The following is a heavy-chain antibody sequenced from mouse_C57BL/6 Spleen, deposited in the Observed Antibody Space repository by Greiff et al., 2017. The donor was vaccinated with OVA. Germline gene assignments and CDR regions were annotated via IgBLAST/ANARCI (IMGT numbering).Heavy chain of an antibody. V-gene: IGHV1-15*01. Sequence: VQLQQSGAELARPGASVTLSCKASGYTFTDYEMHWVKQTPVHGLEWIGAIDPETGGTAYNQKFKGKAILTADKSSSTAYMELRSLTSEDSAVYYCTRTYYSNYTDYWGQGTSVTVSS. CDR2: IDPETGGT. D-gene: IGHD2-5*01. CDR3: TRTYYSNYTDY. CDR1: GYTFTDYE. J-gene: IGHJ4*01.